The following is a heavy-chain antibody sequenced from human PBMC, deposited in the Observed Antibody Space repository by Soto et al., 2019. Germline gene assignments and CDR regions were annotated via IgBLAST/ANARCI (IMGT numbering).Heavy chain of an antibody. V-gene: IGHV1-69*02. D-gene: IGHD3-22*01. J-gene: IGHJ4*02. CDR3: ARHDSSGYYFHTDY. CDR1: GGTFSSYT. CDR2: IIPILGIA. Sequence: QVQLVQSGAEVKKPGSSVKVSCKASGGTFSSYTISWVRQAPGQGLEWMGRIIPILGIANYAQKFQGRVTINADKSTSTAYMELSSLRSEDTAVYYCARHDSSGYYFHTDYWGQGTLVTVSS.